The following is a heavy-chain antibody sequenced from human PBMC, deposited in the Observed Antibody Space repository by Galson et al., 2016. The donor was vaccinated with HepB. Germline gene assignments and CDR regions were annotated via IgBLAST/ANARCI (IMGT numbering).Heavy chain of an antibody. CDR3: ARGHLKEGFDM. CDR1: GDSVSNDAFY. J-gene: IGHJ3*02. Sequence: SETLSLTCTVSGDSVSNDAFYWSWIRQPPGKGLEWIGYIYKSQITNYNASLMSRVTINPDTSKNQFSLQLNSVTPEDTAVYYCARGHLKEGFDMWGQGTTVIVSS. D-gene: IGHD3-3*02. CDR2: IYKSQIT. V-gene: IGHV4-61*08.